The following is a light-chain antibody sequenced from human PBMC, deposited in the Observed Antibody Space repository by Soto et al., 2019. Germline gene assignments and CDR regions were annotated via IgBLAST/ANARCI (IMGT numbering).Light chain of an antibody. CDR1: QTISSW. J-gene: IGKJ1*01. CDR2: KAS. V-gene: IGKV1-5*03. Sequence: DIQMTQSPSTLSRSVGDRVTITCRASQTISSWLAWYQQKPGKAPKLLIYKASTLKSGVPSRFSGSGSWTEFTLTISSLQPDDFATYYCQHYNSYSEAFGQGTKVELK. CDR3: QHYNSYSEA.